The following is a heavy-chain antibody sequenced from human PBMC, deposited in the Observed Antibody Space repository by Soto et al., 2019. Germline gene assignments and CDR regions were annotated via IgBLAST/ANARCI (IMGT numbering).Heavy chain of an antibody. D-gene: IGHD2-2*03. CDR1: GGTFSSYA. CDR3: AGSGPEMDNYYYYGMDV. Sequence: SVKVSCKASGGTFSSYAISWVRQAPGQGLEWMGGIIPIFGTANYAQKFQGRVTITADESTSTAYMELSSLRSEDTAVYYCAGSGPEMDNYYYYGMDVWGQGTTVTVSS. CDR2: IIPIFGTA. J-gene: IGHJ6*02. V-gene: IGHV1-69*13.